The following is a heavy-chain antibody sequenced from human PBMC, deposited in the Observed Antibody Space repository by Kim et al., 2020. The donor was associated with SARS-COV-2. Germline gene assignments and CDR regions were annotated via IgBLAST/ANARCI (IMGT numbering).Heavy chain of an antibody. J-gene: IGHJ4*03. CDR1: GFTFRDYG. CDR2: ISCNGDMI. Sequence: GGSLRLSCVASGFTFRDYGLHWVRQAPGKGLEWVSAISCNGDMICYADSVKGRFTISRDNAKNSLYLQLTRLRAEDTAVYYCAQRPTSMGTSFYGYF. D-gene: IGHD5-12*01. V-gene: IGHV3-9*01. CDR3: AQRPTSMGTSFYGYF.